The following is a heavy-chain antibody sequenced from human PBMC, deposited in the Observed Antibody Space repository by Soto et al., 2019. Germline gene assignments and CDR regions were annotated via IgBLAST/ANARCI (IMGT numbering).Heavy chain of an antibody. CDR2: IYYSGST. CDR3: ARLLPNDYGPYAGVDY. V-gene: IGHV4-59*08. J-gene: IGHJ4*02. CDR1: GGSISSYY. Sequence: QVQLQESGPGLVKPSETLSLTCTVSGGSISSYYWSWIRQPPGKGLEWIGYIYYSGSTNYNPSLKSRVTISVDTSKNQFSLKLSSVTAADTAVYYCARLLPNDYGPYAGVDYWGQGTLVTVSS. D-gene: IGHD4-17*01.